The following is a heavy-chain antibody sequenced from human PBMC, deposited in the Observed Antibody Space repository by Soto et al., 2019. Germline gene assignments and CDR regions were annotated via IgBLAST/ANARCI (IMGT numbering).Heavy chain of an antibody. D-gene: IGHD2-8*01. V-gene: IGHV3-30-3*01. CDR3: ARDYPYCTNGVCYTSLEYYCYYGMDV. CDR2: ISYDGSNK. Sequence: FLRLARAAPCLTFSSYYMHWVRQAPGKGLEWVAVISYDGSNKYYADSVKGRFTISRDNSKNTLYLQMNSLRAEDTAVYYCARDYPYCTNGVCYTSLEYYCYYGMDVWCQGTTVTVSS. J-gene: IGHJ6*02. CDR1: CLTFSSYY.